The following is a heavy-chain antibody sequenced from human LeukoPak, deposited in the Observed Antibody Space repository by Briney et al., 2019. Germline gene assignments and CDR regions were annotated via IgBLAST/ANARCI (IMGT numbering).Heavy chain of an antibody. J-gene: IGHJ4*02. Sequence: SETLSLTCTVSGGSISSYYWSWIRQPPGKGLEWIGYIYYSGSTNYNPSLKSRVTISVDTSKNQFSLKLSSVTAADTAVSYCASLGYCSSTSCYGIFDYWGQGTLVTVSS. CDR1: GGSISSYY. D-gene: IGHD2-2*01. V-gene: IGHV4-59*01. CDR3: ASLGYCSSTSCYGIFDY. CDR2: IYYSGST.